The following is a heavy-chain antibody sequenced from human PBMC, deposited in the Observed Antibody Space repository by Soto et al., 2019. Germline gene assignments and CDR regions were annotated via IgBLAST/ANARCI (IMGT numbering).Heavy chain of an antibody. CDR2: IYYSGST. V-gene: IGHV4-59*01. J-gene: IGHJ6*02. CDR1: GGSISSYY. D-gene: IGHD3-3*01. CDR3: AGGKYYDFWSGYYTDYYYGMDV. Sequence: PSETLSLTCTVSGGSISSYYWCWIRQPPGKGLEWIGYIYYSGSTNYNPSLKSRVTISVDTSKNQFSLKLSSVTAADTAVYYCAGGKYYDFWSGYYTDYYYGMDVWGQGTTVTVSS.